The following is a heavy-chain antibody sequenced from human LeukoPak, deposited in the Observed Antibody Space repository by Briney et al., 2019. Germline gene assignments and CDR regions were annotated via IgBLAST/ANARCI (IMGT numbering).Heavy chain of an antibody. J-gene: IGHJ4*02. CDR1: GFTFSSFG. CDR2: ILYDGSKK. Sequence: QPGGSLRLSCAAAGFTFSSFGMHWVRQAPGKGLEWVAAILYDGSKKYYADSVKGRFTISRDNSKNTLYLQSNSLRAEDTAVYYCARESSFDSGSYYWRYWGQGTLVTVSS. CDR3: ARESSFDSGSYYWRY. V-gene: IGHV3-30*03. D-gene: IGHD1-26*01.